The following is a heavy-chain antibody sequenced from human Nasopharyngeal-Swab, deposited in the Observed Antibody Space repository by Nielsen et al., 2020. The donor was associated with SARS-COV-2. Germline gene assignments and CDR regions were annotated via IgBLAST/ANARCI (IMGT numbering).Heavy chain of an antibody. CDR1: GGSISSSNW. CDR2: IYHSGST. D-gene: IGHD3-10*01. V-gene: IGHV4-4*02. J-gene: IGHJ6*02. Sequence: SETLSLTCAVSGGSISSSNWWSWVRQPPGKGLEWIGEIYHSGSTNYNPSLKSRVTISVDKSKNQFSLKLSSVTAADTAVYYCARVFFYYGSGTRSADQYYYGMDVWGQGTTVTVPS. CDR3: ARVFFYYGSGTRSADQYYYGMDV.